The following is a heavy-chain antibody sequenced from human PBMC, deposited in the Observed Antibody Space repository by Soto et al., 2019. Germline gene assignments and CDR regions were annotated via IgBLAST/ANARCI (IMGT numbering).Heavy chain of an antibody. CDR2: IIPIFGTA. CDR3: ARACPVRLQFEG. D-gene: IGHD5-12*01. V-gene: IGHV1-69*06. J-gene: IGHJ4*01. Sequence: SVKVSCKASGGTFSSYAISWVRQAPGQGLEWMGGIIPIFGTANYAQKFQGRVTITADKSTSTAYMELSSLRSEDTAVYYCARACPVRLQFEGWGHGTLVTVSS. CDR1: GGTFSSYA.